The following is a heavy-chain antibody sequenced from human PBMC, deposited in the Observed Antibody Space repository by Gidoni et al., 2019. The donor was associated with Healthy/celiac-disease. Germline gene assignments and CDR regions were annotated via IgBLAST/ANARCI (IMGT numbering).Heavy chain of an antibody. V-gene: IGHV4-59*01. Sequence: QVQLQESGPGLVKPSETLSLTCTVSGGSISSYYWSWIRQPPGKGLEWIGYIYYSGSTNYNPSLKSRVTISVDTSKNQFSLKLSSVTAADTAVYYCARDAGYSYAYGMDVWGQGTTVTVSS. CDR2: IYYSGST. D-gene: IGHD5-18*01. CDR1: GGSISSYY. J-gene: IGHJ6*02. CDR3: ARDAGYSYAYGMDV.